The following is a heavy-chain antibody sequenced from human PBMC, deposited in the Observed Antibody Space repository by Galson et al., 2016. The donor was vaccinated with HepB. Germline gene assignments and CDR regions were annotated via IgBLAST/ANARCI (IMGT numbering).Heavy chain of an antibody. V-gene: IGHV3-23*01. CDR3: AKDLDGYTYGYSYSDH. CDR1: GFTFSNYA. Sequence: SLRLSCAASGFTFSNYAMSWVRQAPGKGLEWVSSISGSGGTTYYADSVKGRFTISRDKSKNTLYLQMNSLRGEDTAAYYCAKDLDGYTYGYSYSDHWGQGTLVTASS. CDR2: ISGSGGTT. D-gene: IGHD5-18*01. J-gene: IGHJ4*02.